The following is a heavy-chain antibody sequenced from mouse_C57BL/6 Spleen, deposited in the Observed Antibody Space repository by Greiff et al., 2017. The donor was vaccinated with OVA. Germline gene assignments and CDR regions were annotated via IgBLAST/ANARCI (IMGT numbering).Heavy chain of an antibody. Sequence: ESGPGLVKPSQSLSLTCSVTGYSITSGYYWNWIRQFPGNKLEWMGYISYDGSNNYNPSLKNRISITRDTSKNQFFLKLNSVTTEDTATYYCARDYYDYDAGWFAYWGQGTLVTVSA. J-gene: IGHJ3*01. CDR2: ISYDGSN. CDR3: ARDYYDYDAGWFAY. V-gene: IGHV3-6*01. D-gene: IGHD2-4*01. CDR1: GYSITSGYY.